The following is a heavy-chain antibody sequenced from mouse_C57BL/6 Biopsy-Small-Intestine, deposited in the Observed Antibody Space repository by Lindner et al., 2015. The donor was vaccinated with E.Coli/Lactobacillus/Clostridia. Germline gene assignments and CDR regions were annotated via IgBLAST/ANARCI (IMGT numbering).Heavy chain of an antibody. CDR2: IFPGDGDT. D-gene: IGHD2-4*01. CDR3: AEYDYDAGIFDY. Sequence: VQLQESGPELVKPGASVKISCKASGYAFSNSWMNWVKQRPGKGLEWIGRIFPGDGDTNYNGDFKGKATLTADKSSSTAYMQLSSLTSEDSAVYFCAEYDYDAGIFDYWGQGTPLTVSS. CDR1: GYAFSNSW. V-gene: IGHV1-82*01. J-gene: IGHJ2*01.